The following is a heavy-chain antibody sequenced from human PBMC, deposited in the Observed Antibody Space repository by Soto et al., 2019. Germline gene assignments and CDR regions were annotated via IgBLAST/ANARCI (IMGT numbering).Heavy chain of an antibody. CDR2: MYNTGST. J-gene: IGHJ4*02. V-gene: IGHV4-59*08. Sequence: SETLSLTCTVSGGSISGYYWSWIRQPPGKGLEWIGYMYNTGSTVYNPSFKSRVTISVDTSKNQFSLKLSSVTAADTAVYYCARRYGVYFDYWGQGTLVTVSS. CDR3: ARRYGVYFDY. D-gene: IGHD4-17*01. CDR1: GGSISGYY.